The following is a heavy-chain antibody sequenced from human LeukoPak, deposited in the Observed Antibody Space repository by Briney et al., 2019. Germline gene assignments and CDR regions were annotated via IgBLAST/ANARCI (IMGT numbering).Heavy chain of an antibody. J-gene: IGHJ4*02. Sequence: PSETLSLTCTVFGGSISSSNYYWGWIRQPPGKGLEWIGSIYYSGSTYYNPSLKSRVTISVDTSKNQFSLKLSSVTAADTAVYYCARRRIVATIDYWGQGTLVTVSS. CDR1: GGSISSSNYY. D-gene: IGHD5-12*01. V-gene: IGHV4-39*01. CDR2: IYYSGST. CDR3: ARRRIVATIDY.